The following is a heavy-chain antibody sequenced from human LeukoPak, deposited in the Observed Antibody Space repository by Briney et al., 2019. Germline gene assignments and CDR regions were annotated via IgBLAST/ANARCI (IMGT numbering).Heavy chain of an antibody. D-gene: IGHD4-11*01. CDR3: ATDRDYSNTERGFDY. CDR2: INPNSGET. J-gene: IGHJ4*02. V-gene: IGHV1-2*02. Sequence: ASVKVSCKTSGYTFTDYYIHWVRQAPGHGLEWMGCINPNSGETNSAQKFQGRVTMTGDTAIRTAYMALSRLTSDDTAVYYWATDRDYSNTERGFDYWGQGTLVTVSS. CDR1: GYTFTDYY.